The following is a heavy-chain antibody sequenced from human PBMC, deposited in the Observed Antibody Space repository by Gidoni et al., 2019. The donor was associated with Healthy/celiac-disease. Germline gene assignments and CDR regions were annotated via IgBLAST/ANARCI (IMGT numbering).Heavy chain of an antibody. V-gene: IGHV1-69*01. J-gene: IGHJ4*02. CDR1: GGPFSSYA. CDR2: IIPSYGTA. CDR3: ASIGVEMATIWYFDY. D-gene: IGHD5-12*01. Sequence: QVKLVQSGAEVKKPGSSVKVACKASGGPFSSYAISWVRQVHGQGLKWMGGIIPSYGTANYARKFQGRVTITADESTSTAYMELSSLRSEDTAVYYCASIGVEMATIWYFDYWGQGTLVTVSS.